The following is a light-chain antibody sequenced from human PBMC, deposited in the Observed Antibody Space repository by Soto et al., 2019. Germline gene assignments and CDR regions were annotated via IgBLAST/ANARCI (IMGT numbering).Light chain of an antibody. V-gene: IGKV1-12*01. CDR1: QGISRW. CDR3: QQANNFPWT. Sequence: IQTTHSPSSVSASLGDIVTITFRASQGISRWLAWYQQKPGKAPKLLISAASSLQSGVPSRFRGSGSGTGFTLTISSLQPEDFATYYCQQANNFPWTFGRGTKVDIK. J-gene: IGKJ1*01. CDR2: AAS.